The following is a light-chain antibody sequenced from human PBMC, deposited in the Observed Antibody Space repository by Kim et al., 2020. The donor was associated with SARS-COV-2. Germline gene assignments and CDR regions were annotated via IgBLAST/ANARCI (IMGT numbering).Light chain of an antibody. Sequence: SYELTQPPSVSVSPGQTASITCSGDELGNKYACWYQQKPGQSPVLVIYQNNKRPSGIPERFSGSNSGNTATLTISGTQEMDEGDYYCPAWDSTTAYVFGT. J-gene: IGLJ1*01. V-gene: IGLV3-1*01. CDR3: PAWDSTTAYV. CDR2: QNN. CDR1: ELGNKY.